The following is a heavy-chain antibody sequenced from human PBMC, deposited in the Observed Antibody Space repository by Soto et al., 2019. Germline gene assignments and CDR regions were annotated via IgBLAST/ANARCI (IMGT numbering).Heavy chain of an antibody. J-gene: IGHJ4*02. D-gene: IGHD2-2*01. CDR3: AREGATAAKMFDY. CDR1: GGSISSGGYY. Sequence: SETLSLTCTVSGGSISSGGYYWSWIRQPPGKGLEWIGYIYSSGSTHYNPSLKSRVTISIDTVYMELSSLRSEDTAVYSCAREGATAAKMFDYWGQGTLVTVSS. CDR2: IYSSGST. V-gene: IGHV4-31*03.